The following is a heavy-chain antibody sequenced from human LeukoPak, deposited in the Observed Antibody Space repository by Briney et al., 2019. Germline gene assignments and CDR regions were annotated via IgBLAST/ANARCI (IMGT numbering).Heavy chain of an antibody. Sequence: SETLSLTCTVSNGTLRTLYWSWIRQTPGKGLEWIGYFYYTGSTNYNPSLKSRVIMSLDTSESQFSLNLSSVTAADTAVYYCAGGNHHTTGPYYFDYWGPGTLVTVSS. CDR3: AGGNHHTTGPYYFDY. V-gene: IGHV4-59*11. CDR1: NGTLRTLY. CDR2: FYYTGST. J-gene: IGHJ4*02. D-gene: IGHD2/OR15-2a*01.